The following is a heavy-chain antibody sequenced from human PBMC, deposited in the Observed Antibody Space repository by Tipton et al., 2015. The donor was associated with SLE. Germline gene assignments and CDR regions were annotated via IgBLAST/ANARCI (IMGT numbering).Heavy chain of an antibody. CDR2: IYYSGST. CDR1: GGSISSGDYY. CDR3: AREGGGRYGDGGFDY. D-gene: IGHD3-10*01. V-gene: IGHV4-61*08. Sequence: TLSLTCTVSGGSISSGDYYWSWIRQPPGKGLEWIGYIYYSGSTYYNPSLKSRVTISVDTSKNQFSLKLSSVTAADTAVYYCAREGGGRYGDGGFDYWGQGTLVTVSS. J-gene: IGHJ4*02.